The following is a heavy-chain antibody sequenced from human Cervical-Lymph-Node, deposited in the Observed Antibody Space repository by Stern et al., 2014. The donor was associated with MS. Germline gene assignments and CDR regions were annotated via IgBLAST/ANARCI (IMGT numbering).Heavy chain of an antibody. V-gene: IGHV3-30-3*01. Sequence: VQLVESGGGVVQPGRSLRLSCAASGFTFSSYAMHWVRQAPGKGLEWVAVISYDGSNKYYADFVKGRFTISRDNSKNKLYLQMNSLRAEDTAVYYCARDVRHYYDSSGFYYYYGMDVWGQGTTVTVSS. D-gene: IGHD3-22*01. CDR2: ISYDGSNK. CDR1: GFTFSSYA. J-gene: IGHJ6*02. CDR3: ARDVRHYYDSSGFYYYYGMDV.